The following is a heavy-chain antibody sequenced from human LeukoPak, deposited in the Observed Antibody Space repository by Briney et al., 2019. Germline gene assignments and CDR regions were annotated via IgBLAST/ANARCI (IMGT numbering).Heavy chain of an antibody. V-gene: IGHV4-30-4*01. J-gene: IGHJ3*02. D-gene: IGHD4-17*01. Sequence: SETLSLTCTVSGGSISSGDYYWSWIRQPPGKGLEWIGYIYYSGSTYYNPSLKSRVTISVDTSKNQFSLKLSSVTAADTAVYYYARSPDTVTDAFDIWGQGTMVTVSS. CDR1: GGSISSGDYY. CDR3: ARSPDTVTDAFDI. CDR2: IYYSGST.